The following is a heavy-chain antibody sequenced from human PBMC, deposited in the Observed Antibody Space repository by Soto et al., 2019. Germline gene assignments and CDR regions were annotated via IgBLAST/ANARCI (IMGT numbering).Heavy chain of an antibody. CDR1: GYTFTSYG. V-gene: IGHV1-18*01. CDR3: ARDLGDYGDSYFDY. D-gene: IGHD4-17*01. Sequence: ASVKVSCKASGYTFTSYGISWVRQAPGQGLEWMGWISAYNGNTNYAQKLQGRVTMTTDTSTSTAYMELRSLRSDDTAMYYCARDLGDYGDSYFDYWGQGNLVTVSS. J-gene: IGHJ4*02. CDR2: ISAYNGNT.